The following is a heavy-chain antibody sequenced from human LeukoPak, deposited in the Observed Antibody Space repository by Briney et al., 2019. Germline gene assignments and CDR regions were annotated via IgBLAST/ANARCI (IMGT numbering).Heavy chain of an antibody. CDR1: GFTFSSYA. CDR2: IKQDGSEK. CDR3: ASASTGGYDSPFDY. Sequence: GGSLRLSCAASGFTFSSYAMSWVRQAPGKGLEWVANIKQDGSEKYYVDSVKGRFTISRDNAKNSLYLQMNSLRAEDTAVYYCASASTGGYDSPFDYWGQGTLVTVSS. J-gene: IGHJ4*02. V-gene: IGHV3-7*01. D-gene: IGHD5-12*01.